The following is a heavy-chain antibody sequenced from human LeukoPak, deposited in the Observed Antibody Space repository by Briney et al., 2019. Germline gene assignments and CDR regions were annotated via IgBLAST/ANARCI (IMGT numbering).Heavy chain of an antibody. CDR2: INHSGST. CDR1: GVSFSGYY. V-gene: IGHV4-34*01. Sequence: SETLSLTCAVYGVSFSGYYWSWIRQPPGKGLEWIGDINHSGSTNYNPSLKSRVTISVDTSKNQFSLKLSSVTAADTAVYYCARGVPKPYIAAAGALGYWGQGTLVTVSS. D-gene: IGHD6-13*01. J-gene: IGHJ4*02. CDR3: ARGVPKPYIAAAGALGY.